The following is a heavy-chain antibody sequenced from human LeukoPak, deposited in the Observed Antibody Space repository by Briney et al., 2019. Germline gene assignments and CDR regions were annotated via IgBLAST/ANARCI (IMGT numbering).Heavy chain of an antibody. CDR2: ISGSGGST. Sequence: GGSLRLSCAASGFTFSSYAMSWVRQAPGKGLEWVSAISGSGGSTYYADSVKGRFTTSRDNSKNTLYLQMNSLRAEDTAVYYCAKDGGTGLGAQGTDYWGQGTLVTVSS. J-gene: IGHJ4*02. CDR1: GFTFSSYA. D-gene: IGHD1-1*01. CDR3: AKDGGTGLGAQGTDY. V-gene: IGHV3-23*01.